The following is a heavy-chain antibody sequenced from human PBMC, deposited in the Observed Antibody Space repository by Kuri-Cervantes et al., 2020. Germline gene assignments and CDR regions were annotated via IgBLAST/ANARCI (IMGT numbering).Heavy chain of an antibody. CDR1: GYTFTSYG. V-gene: IGHV1-18*01. CDR2: ISAYNGNT. J-gene: IGHJ3*02. Sequence: ASVKVSCKASGYTFTSYGISWVRQAPGQGLEWMGWISAYNGNTNYAQKLQGRVTMTTDTSTSTAYMELSSLRSEDTAVYHCARDPILTGYFDAFDIWGQGTMVTVSS. D-gene: IGHD3-9*01. CDR3: ARDPILTGYFDAFDI.